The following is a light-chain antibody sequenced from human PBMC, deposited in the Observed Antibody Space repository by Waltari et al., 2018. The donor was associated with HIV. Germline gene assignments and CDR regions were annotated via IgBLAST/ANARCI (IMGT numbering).Light chain of an antibody. V-gene: IGKV3-15*01. Sequence: EIVMMQPPATLSVSPGEKATLSCRASQNVNNNLAWYQQKPGQAPRLLIYGASTRATGIPDRFSGSGSGTEFTLTIISLQSEDFVLYYCQQYNNWPPLSFGGGTKVEFK. CDR3: QQYNNWPPLS. CDR1: QNVNNN. J-gene: IGKJ4*01. CDR2: GAS.